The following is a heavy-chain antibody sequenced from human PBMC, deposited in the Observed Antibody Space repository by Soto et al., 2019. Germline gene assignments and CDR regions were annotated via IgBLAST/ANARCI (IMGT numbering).Heavy chain of an antibody. Sequence: GGSLRLSCAASGFTFSSYSMNWVRQAPGKGLEWVSSISSSSSYIYYADSVKGRFTISRDNAKNSLYLQMNSLRAEDTAVYYCARESPLLWFGELFYFDYWGQGTLVTVSS. CDR2: ISSSSSYI. CDR3: ARESPLLWFGELFYFDY. J-gene: IGHJ4*02. CDR1: GFTFSSYS. D-gene: IGHD3-10*01. V-gene: IGHV3-21*01.